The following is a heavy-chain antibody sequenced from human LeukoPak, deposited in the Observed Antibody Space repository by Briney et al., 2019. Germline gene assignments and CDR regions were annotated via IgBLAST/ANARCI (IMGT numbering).Heavy chain of an antibody. D-gene: IGHD6-13*01. CDR2: FDPEDGET. J-gene: IGHJ4*02. CDR1: GYTLTELS. V-gene: IGHV1-24*01. CDR3: ATDLLASSSWWGFDY. Sequence: RASVKVSCKVSGYTLTELSTHWVRQAPGKGLEWMGGFDPEDGETIYAQKFQGRVTMTEDTSTDTAYMELSSLRSEDTAVYYCATDLLASSSWWGFDYWGQGTLVTVSS.